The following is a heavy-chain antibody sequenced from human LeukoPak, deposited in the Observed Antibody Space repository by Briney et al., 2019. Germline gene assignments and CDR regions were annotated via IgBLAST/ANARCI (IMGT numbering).Heavy chain of an antibody. CDR3: ARLPVPRNAYGDYYFDY. CDR2: IIPIFGTA. D-gene: IGHD4-17*01. J-gene: IGHJ4*02. CDR1: GGTFSSYA. Sequence: SVKVSCKASGGTFSSYAISWVRQAPGQGLEWMGGIIPIFGTANYAQKFQGRVTITTDTSTSTAYMELRSLRSDDTAVYYCARLPVPRNAYGDYYFDYWGQGTLVTVSS. V-gene: IGHV1-69*05.